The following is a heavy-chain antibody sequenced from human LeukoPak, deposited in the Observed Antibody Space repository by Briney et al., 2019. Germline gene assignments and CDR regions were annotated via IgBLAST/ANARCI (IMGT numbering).Heavy chain of an antibody. J-gene: IGHJ4*02. CDR3: ARVRDILTGYPPDY. CDR1: GITFSNYA. D-gene: IGHD3-9*01. V-gene: IGHV3-23*01. CDR2: ISGSGGTT. Sequence: GGSLRLSCAASGITFSNYAMSWVRQAPGKGLEWVSEISGSGGTTYYADSVKGRFTLSRDNSKNMVYLQMDSLRAEDTAVYYCARVRDILTGYPPDYWGQGTLVTVSS.